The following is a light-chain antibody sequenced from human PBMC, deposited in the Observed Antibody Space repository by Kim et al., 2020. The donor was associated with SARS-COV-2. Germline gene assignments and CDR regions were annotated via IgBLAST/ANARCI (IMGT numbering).Light chain of an antibody. CDR2: DDT. J-gene: IGLJ2*01. CDR1: NIGINS. CDR3: QVWDSSSDLVV. Sequence: APGKTARITCGGNNIGINSVHWYQQKPGQAPVLVVYDDTDRPSGIPERFSGSNSGNTATLTISRVEAGDEADYYCQVWDSSSDLVVFGGGTQLTVL. V-gene: IGLV3-21*03.